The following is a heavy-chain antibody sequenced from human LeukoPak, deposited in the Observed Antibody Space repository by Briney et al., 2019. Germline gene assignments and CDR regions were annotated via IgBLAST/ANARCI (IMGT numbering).Heavy chain of an antibody. CDR3: AKDPIVGATVNWFDP. CDR1: GFTFSSYA. V-gene: IGHV3-23*01. CDR2: ISGSGGST. Sequence: AGGSLRLSFEASGFTFSSYAMSWVRQAPGKGLRWVSAISGSGGSTYYADSVKGRFTISRDNSKNTLYLQMNSLRAEDTAVYYCAKDPIVGATVNWFDPWGQGTLVTVSS. J-gene: IGHJ5*02. D-gene: IGHD1-26*01.